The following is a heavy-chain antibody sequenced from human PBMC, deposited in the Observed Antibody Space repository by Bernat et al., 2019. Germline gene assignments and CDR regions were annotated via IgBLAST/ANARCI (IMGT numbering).Heavy chain of an antibody. Sequence: EVQLVETGGGLIQPGGSLRLSCAASGFTVSSNYMSWVRQAPGKGLEWVSVIYSGGSTYYADSVKGRFTISRDNSKNTLYLQMNSLGAEDTAVYYCARVSVSSWTLTEYYFDYWGQGTLVTVSS. CDR2: IYSGGST. V-gene: IGHV3-53*02. CDR3: ARVSVSSWTLTEYYFDY. D-gene: IGHD6-13*01. CDR1: GFTVSSNY. J-gene: IGHJ4*02.